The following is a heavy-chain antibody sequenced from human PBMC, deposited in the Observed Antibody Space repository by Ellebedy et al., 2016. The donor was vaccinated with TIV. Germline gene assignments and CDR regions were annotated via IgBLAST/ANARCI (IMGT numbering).Heavy chain of an antibody. V-gene: IGHV3-7*01. Sequence: GESLKISCAVSGFTFNSNWMSWVRQAPGKGLEWVAHISQDGSERYYADSVRGRFTISRDNAKNSLYLQMNSLRAEDTAVYYCAREWGNYGAHLDVWGQGTTVTVSS. CDR1: GFTFNSNW. J-gene: IGHJ6*02. CDR3: AREWGNYGAHLDV. D-gene: IGHD4-17*01. CDR2: ISQDGSER.